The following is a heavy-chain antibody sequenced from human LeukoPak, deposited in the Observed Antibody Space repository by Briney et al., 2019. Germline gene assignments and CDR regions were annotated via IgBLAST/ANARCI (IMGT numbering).Heavy chain of an antibody. J-gene: IGHJ4*02. V-gene: IGHV3-7*01. D-gene: IGHD3-3*01. Sequence: PGGSLILSCAASGFTFSSYWMSWVRQAPGKGLEWVANIKQDGSEKYYVDSVKGRFTISRDNAKNSLYLQMNSLRAEDTAVYYCARDQGYYDFWSGYYTVDYWGQGTLVTVSS. CDR1: GFTFSSYW. CDR3: ARDQGYYDFWSGYYTVDY. CDR2: IKQDGSEK.